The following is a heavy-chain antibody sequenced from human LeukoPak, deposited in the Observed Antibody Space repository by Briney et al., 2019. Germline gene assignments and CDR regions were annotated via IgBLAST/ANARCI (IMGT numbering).Heavy chain of an antibody. V-gene: IGHV3-23*01. CDR2: ISGSGGST. D-gene: IGHD5-24*01. J-gene: IGHJ4*02. CDR3: ASSREGWLQPPAFDY. CDR1: GFTFSSYA. Sequence: GGSLRLSCAASGFTFSSYAMSWVRQAPGKGLEWVSAISGSGGSTYYADSAKGRFTISRDNSKNTLYLQMNSLRAEDTAVYYCASSREGWLQPPAFDYWGQGTLVTVSS.